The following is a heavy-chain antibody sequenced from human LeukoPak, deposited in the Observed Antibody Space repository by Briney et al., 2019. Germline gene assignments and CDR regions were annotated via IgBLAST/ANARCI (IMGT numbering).Heavy chain of an antibody. CDR1: GFTFSSYW. D-gene: IGHD3-3*01. CDR2: IKQDGSEK. Sequence: GGSLRLSCAASGFTFSSYWMSWVRQAPGKGLEWVANIKQDGSEKYYVDSVKGRFTISRDNSKNTLYLQMNSLGAEDTAVYYCAKTSGFGVVEFLPDFDYWGQGTLVTVSS. V-gene: IGHV3-7*03. CDR3: AKTSGFGVVEFLPDFDY. J-gene: IGHJ4*02.